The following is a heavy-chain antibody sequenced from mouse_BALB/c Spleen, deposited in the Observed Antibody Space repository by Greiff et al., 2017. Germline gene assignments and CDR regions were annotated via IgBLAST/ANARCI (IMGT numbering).Heavy chain of an antibody. CDR2: ISNGGGST. J-gene: IGHJ3*01. CDR1: GFTFSSYT. CDR3: ARHNRYEEAY. D-gene: IGHD2-14*01. V-gene: IGHV5-12-2*01. Sequence: EVMLVESGGGLVQPGGSLKLSCAASGFTFSSYTMSWVRQTPEKRLEWVAYISNGGGSTYYPDTVKGRFTISRDNAKNTLYLQMSSLKSEDTAMYYCARHNRYEEAYWGQGTLVTVSA.